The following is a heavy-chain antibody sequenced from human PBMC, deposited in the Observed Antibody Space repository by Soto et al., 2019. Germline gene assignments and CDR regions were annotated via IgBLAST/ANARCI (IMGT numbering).Heavy chain of an antibody. D-gene: IGHD6-13*01. V-gene: IGHV4-39*01. CDR1: GGSISSSSYY. CDR3: ARHEIAAASEGFDY. J-gene: IGHJ4*02. CDR2: IYYSGST. Sequence: QLQLQESGPGLVKPSETLSLTCTVSGGSISSSSYYWGWIRQPPGKGLEWIGSIYYSGSTYYNPSLKSRVTISVDTSKNQFSLKLSSVTAADTAVYYCARHEIAAASEGFDYWGQGTLVTVSS.